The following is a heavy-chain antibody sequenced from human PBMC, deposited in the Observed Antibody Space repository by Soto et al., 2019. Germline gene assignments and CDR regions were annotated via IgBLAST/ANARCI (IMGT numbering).Heavy chain of an antibody. D-gene: IGHD2-15*01. CDR2: FSSSSSTI. Sequence: EVQVVESGGGLVQPGGSLRLSCAASGFTFSSYSMNWVRQAPGKGLEWVSYFSSSSSTIFYADSVKGRFTISRDNAKNSLYLQMNSLRAEDTAVYYCARDIDGGGQGTLVTVSS. CDR3: ARDIDG. CDR1: GFTFSSYS. V-gene: IGHV3-48*01. J-gene: IGHJ4*02.